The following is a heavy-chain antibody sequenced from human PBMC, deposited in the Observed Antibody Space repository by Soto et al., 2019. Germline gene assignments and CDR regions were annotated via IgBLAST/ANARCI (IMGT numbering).Heavy chain of an antibody. J-gene: IGHJ5*02. CDR2: IYYSGST. CDR1: GGSISSYY. Sequence: SETLSLTCTVSGGSISSYYWSWIRQPPGKGLEWIGYIYYSGSTNYNPSLKSRVTISVDTSKNQFSLKLSSVTAADTAVYYCAGSYYYGSGSYYNPHWFDPWGQGTLVTVSS. CDR3: AGSYYYGSGSYYNPHWFDP. V-gene: IGHV4-59*01. D-gene: IGHD3-10*01.